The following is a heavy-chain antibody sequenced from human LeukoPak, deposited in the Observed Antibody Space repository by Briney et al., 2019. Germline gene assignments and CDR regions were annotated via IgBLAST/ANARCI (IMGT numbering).Heavy chain of an antibody. J-gene: IGHJ3*02. D-gene: IGHD3-22*01. V-gene: IGHV1-18*01. CDR3: ASLKNYYDSSGYLVTDAFDI. CDR1: GYTFTSYG. Sequence: ASVKVSCKASGYTFTSYGISWVRQAPGQGLEWMGWISAYNGNTNYAQRLQGRVTMTTDTSTSTAYMELRSLKSDDTAVYYCASLKNYYDSSGYLVTDAFDIWGQGTMVTVSS. CDR2: ISAYNGNT.